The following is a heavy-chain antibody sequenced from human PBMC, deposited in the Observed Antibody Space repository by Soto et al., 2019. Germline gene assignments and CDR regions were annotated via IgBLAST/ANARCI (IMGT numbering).Heavy chain of an antibody. CDR2: ISSSSSTI. CDR3: ARALGYSYGYANAFYYYYGMDV. V-gene: IGHV3-48*02. D-gene: IGHD5-18*01. Sequence: PGGSLRLSCAASGFTFSSYSMNWVRQAPGKGLEWVSYISSSSSTIYYADSVKGRFTISRDNAKNSLYLQMNSLRDEDTAVYYCARALGYSYGYANAFYYYYGMDVRGQGTTVTVSS. J-gene: IGHJ6*02. CDR1: GFTFSSYS.